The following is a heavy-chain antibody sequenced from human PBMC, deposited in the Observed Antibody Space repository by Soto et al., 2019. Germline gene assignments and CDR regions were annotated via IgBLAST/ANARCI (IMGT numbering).Heavy chain of an antibody. CDR3: ASDLPPKDY. CDR1: GYTFTSYA. Sequence: QVQLVQSGAEVKKPGASVKVSCKASGYTFTSYAISWVRQAPGQGLEGMGWISAYNGNTNYAQKLQGRVTITTAPSTSTAYMELTTLTSVDTTVYYSASDLPPKDYWGQGTLVTVSS. J-gene: IGHJ4*02. CDR2: ISAYNGNT. V-gene: IGHV1-18*01.